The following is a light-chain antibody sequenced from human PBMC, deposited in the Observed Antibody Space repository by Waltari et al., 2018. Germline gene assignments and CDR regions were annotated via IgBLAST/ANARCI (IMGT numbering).Light chain of an antibody. CDR2: DVS. CDR1: NSDIDAYDY. J-gene: IGLJ2*01. V-gene: IGLV2-14*03. Sequence: PASVSGSPGQSITISCTGTNSDIDAYDYVSWYQQHPGKAPKLILYDVSGRPSGISNRFSGSKSDNTASLTISGLQDEDEADYYCSSYATSNTVVFGGGTKVTVL. CDR3: SSYATSNTVV.